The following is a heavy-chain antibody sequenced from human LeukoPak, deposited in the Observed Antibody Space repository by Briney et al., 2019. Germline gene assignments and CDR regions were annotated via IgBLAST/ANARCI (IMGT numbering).Heavy chain of an antibody. CDR3: ARDPNYYDSSGYLDY. CDR1: GFTFSSYG. Sequence: QPGGSLRLSCAASGFTFSSYGMHWVRQAPGKGLEWVAVIWYDGSNKYYADSVKGRFIISRDNSKNTLYLQMNSLRAEDTAVYYCARDPNYYDSSGYLDYWGQGTLVTVSS. D-gene: IGHD3-22*01. V-gene: IGHV3-33*01. J-gene: IGHJ4*02. CDR2: IWYDGSNK.